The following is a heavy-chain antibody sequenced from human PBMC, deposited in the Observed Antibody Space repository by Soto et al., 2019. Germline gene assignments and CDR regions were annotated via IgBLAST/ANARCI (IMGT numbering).Heavy chain of an antibody. V-gene: IGHV3-23*01. Sequence: PGGSLRLSCVASGFTFSNYAMNWVRQAPGEGLEWVSIISDSGGNTYYADFVKGRFTISRDNSKNTLYLQMNSLRAGDTAVYYCAEAYYYDSSGYFKVLDVWGQGTTVTVSS. D-gene: IGHD3-22*01. CDR2: ISDSGGNT. J-gene: IGHJ6*02. CDR1: GFTFSNYA. CDR3: AEAYYYDSSGYFKVLDV.